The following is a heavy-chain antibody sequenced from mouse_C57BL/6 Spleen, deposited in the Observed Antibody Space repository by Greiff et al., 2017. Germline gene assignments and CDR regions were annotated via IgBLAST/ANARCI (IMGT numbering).Heavy chain of an antibody. Sequence: VKLMESGAELVKPGASVQLSCKASGYTFTSYWMHWVKQRPGRGLEWIGRIDPNSGGTKYNEKFKSKATLTVDKPSSTAYMQLSSLTSEDSAVYYCVRWLLGYYYAMDYWGQGTSVTVSS. J-gene: IGHJ4*01. V-gene: IGHV1-72*01. CDR1: GYTFTSYW. CDR2: IDPNSGGT. CDR3: VRWLLGYYYAMDY. D-gene: IGHD2-3*01.